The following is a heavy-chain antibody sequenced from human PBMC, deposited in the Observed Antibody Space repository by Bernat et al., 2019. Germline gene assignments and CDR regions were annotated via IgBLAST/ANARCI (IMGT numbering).Heavy chain of an antibody. V-gene: IGHV3-11*06. CDR3: ARSLLDYYGMDV. J-gene: IGHJ6*02. Sequence: QVQLVESGGGLVKPGGSLRLSCAASGFTFSDYYMSWIRQAPGKGLDWVSYISSSSSYTNYADSVKGRFTISRDNSKNTLYLQMNSLRAEDTAVYYCARSLLDYYGMDVWGQGTTVTVSS. D-gene: IGHD3-3*01. CDR1: GFTFSDYY. CDR2: ISSSSSYT.